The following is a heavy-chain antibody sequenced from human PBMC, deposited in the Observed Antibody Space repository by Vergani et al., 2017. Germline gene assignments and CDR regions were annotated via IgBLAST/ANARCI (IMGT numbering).Heavy chain of an antibody. V-gene: IGHV3-23*01. D-gene: IGHD6-13*01. Sequence: EVQLLESGGGLVQPGGSLRLSCAASGFTFSSYAMSWVRQAPGKGLEWVSAISGSGGSIYYADSVKGRFTISRDNSKNTLYLQMNSLRAEDTAVYYCAKDGRAYSSSWYYFDYWGQGTLVTVSS. J-gene: IGHJ4*02. CDR1: GFTFSSYA. CDR3: AKDGRAYSSSWYYFDY. CDR2: ISGSGGSI.